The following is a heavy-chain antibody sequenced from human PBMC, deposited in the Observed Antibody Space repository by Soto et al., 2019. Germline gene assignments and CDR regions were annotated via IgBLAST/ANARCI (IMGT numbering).Heavy chain of an antibody. CDR3: ARLSSGAYDNYYYGMDV. Sequence: PGESLKISCKGSGYSFTSYWIGWVRQMPGKGLEWMGRIDPSDSYTNYSPSFQGHVTISADKSISTAYLQWSSLKASDTAMYYCARLSSGAYDNYYYGMDVWGQGTTVTVSS. V-gene: IGHV5-10-1*01. D-gene: IGHD3-10*01. J-gene: IGHJ6*02. CDR2: IDPSDSYT. CDR1: GYSFTSYW.